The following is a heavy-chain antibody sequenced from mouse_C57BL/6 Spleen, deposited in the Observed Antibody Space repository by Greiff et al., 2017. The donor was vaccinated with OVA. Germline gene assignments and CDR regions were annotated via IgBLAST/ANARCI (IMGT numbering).Heavy chain of an antibody. CDR1: GYSITSGYY. CDR3: ARYYGSSNYFDY. Sequence: ESGPGLVKPSQSLSLTCSVTGYSITSGYYWNWIRQFPGNKLEWMGYISYDGSNNYNPSLKNRISITRDTSKNQFFLKLNSVTTEDTATYYCARYYGSSNYFDYWGQGTTLTVSS. D-gene: IGHD1-1*01. CDR2: ISYDGSN. V-gene: IGHV3-6*01. J-gene: IGHJ2*01.